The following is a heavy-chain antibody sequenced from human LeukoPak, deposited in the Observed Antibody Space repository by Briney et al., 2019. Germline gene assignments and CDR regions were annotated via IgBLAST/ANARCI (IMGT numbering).Heavy chain of an antibody. CDR1: GGSISSGDYY. Sequence: PSETLSLTCTVSGGSISSGDYYWSWIRQPPGKGLEWIGYIYYSGSTYYNPSLKSRVTISVDTSKNQFSLKLSSVTAADTAVYYCARGAWMEWFIGGYYFDYWGQGTLVTVSS. J-gene: IGHJ4*02. V-gene: IGHV4-30-4*01. CDR2: IYYSGST. D-gene: IGHD3-3*01. CDR3: ARGAWMEWFIGGYYFDY.